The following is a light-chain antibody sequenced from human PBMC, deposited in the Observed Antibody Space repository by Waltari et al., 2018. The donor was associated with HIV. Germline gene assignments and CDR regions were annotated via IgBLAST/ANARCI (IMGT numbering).Light chain of an antibody. J-gene: IGLJ3*02. CDR1: NIGDKT. CDR3: QVSDSRGDSRV. Sequence: SFVVTQPPSVSVAPGETARITCEENNIGDKTVHWYQQKPGQAPLMVIYYDSDRPSGIPERFSASNSGNTATLTLTRVEAGDEADYYCQVSDSRGDSRVFGGGTKLTVL. CDR2: YDS. V-gene: IGLV3-21*04.